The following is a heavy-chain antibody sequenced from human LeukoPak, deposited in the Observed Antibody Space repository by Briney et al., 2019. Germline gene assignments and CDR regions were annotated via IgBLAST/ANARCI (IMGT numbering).Heavy chain of an antibody. CDR1: GGSIGSYY. CDR3: AREDPQTTVPEGLDV. CDR2: IYYSGTT. J-gene: IGHJ6*02. Sequence: SEALSLTCAVSGGSIGSYYWSWLRQPPGRGLEWIGYIYYSGTTNYNPSLKSRVTISVDTSKNQFSLKLTSVTAADTAIYYCAREDPQTTVPEGLDVWGQGTTVTVSS. D-gene: IGHD4-17*01. V-gene: IGHV4-59*01.